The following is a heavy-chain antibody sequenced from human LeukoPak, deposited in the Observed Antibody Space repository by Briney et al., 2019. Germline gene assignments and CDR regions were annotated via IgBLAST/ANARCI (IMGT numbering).Heavy chain of an antibody. J-gene: IGHJ3*02. D-gene: IGHD2-2*01. CDR2: IYTSGST. V-gene: IGHV4-4*09. Sequence: SETLSLTCSVSGSISGYYWSWIRQPPGKGLEWIGYIYTSGSTNYNPSLESRVTISVDTSKNQFSLDLSSVTAADTAVYYCARQKCTSASCLTKNAFDIWGQGTMVTVSS. CDR1: GSISGYY. CDR3: ARQKCTSASCLTKNAFDI.